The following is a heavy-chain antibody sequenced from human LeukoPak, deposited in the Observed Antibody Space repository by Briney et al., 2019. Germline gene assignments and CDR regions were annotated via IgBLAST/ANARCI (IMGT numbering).Heavy chain of an antibody. CDR3: ARLPVEKSVDV. J-gene: IGHJ6*02. CDR2: IFPGDSDT. V-gene: IGHV5-51*01. D-gene: IGHD4-23*01. Sequence: GESLKISCKGSGYSFTNYWIGWVRQMPGKGLEWMGIIFPGDSDTTYSPSFQGQVTISADKSISTAYLRWSSLKASDTAMYYCARLPVEKSVDVWGQGTTVTVSS. CDR1: GYSFTNYW.